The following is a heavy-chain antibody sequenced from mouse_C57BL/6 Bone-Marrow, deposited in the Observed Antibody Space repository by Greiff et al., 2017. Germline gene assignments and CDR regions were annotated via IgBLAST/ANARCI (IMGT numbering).Heavy chain of an antibody. J-gene: IGHJ1*03. CDR1: GYTFTSYW. V-gene: IGHV1-55*01. Sequence: QVQLQQPGAELVKPGASVKMSCKASGYTFTSYWITWVKQRPGQGLEWIGDIYPGSGSTNYNEKFKSKATLTVDTSSSTAYMQLSSLTSEDSAVYYCARRGYCYSNWYFDVWGTGTTVTVSS. CDR2: IYPGSGST. D-gene: IGHD2-5*01. CDR3: ARRGYCYSNWYFDV.